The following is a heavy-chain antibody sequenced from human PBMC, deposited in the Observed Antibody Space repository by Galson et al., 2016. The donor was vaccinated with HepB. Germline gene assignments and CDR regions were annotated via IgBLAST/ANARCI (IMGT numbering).Heavy chain of an antibody. J-gene: IGHJ4*02. CDR1: GFRFTNYW. Sequence: QSGAEVKKPGESLRISCKGSGFRFTNYWIGWVRQMPGKGLEWMGVIYPGDSHTRYSPSFQGQVTISADESISTAYLQWRSLKASDTAMYYCASARRRAYGGNHVIFWGQGTLVTVSS. D-gene: IGHD4-23*01. CDR3: ASARRRAYGGNHVIF. V-gene: IGHV5-51*01. CDR2: IYPGDSHT.